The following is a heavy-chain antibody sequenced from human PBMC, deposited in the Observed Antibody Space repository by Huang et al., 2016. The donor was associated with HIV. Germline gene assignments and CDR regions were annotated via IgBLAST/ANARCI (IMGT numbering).Heavy chain of an antibody. D-gene: IGHD6-13*01. V-gene: IGHV3-30*02. CDR2: IRYDGNND. CDR1: GFPFSACG. Sequence: QVRLVESGGGVVQPGASLTLSCSASGFPFSACGMDWVRQAPGKGLEWGSFIRYDGNNDYLIGSVKGRFTISRDNSNNTLYLRMNSLRPEDTAVYYCVKERGSSRARSSFDFWGQGTSVSVSS. CDR3: VKERGSSRARSSFDF. J-gene: IGHJ3*01.